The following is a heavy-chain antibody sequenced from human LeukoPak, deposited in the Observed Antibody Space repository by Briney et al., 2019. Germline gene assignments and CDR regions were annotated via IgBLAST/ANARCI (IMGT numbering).Heavy chain of an antibody. D-gene: IGHD5-18*01. V-gene: IGHV1-69*06. J-gene: IGHJ6*04. Sequence: GASVKVSCKASGGTFSSYAISWVRQAPGQGLEWMGGIIPIFGTANYAQKFQGRVTITADKSTSTAYMELSSLRSEDTAVYYCARDSSGYSYGYRWDAWGKGTTVTVSS. CDR1: GGTFSSYA. CDR3: ARDSSGYSYGYRWDA. CDR2: IIPIFGTA.